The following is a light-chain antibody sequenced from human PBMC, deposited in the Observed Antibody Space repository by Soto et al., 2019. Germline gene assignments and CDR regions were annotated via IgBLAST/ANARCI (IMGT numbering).Light chain of an antibody. CDR3: QVRTNWSIA. Sequence: EIVLTQSPGTLPLSPGERAALSCRASQAIPSNYLAWYQQKPGQAPRLLIFGASIRATGIPARFSGTGSGTDFTLTINNLEPEDFAVYYCQVRTNWSIAFGRGTRLEIK. J-gene: IGKJ5*01. CDR1: QAIPSNY. V-gene: IGKV3D-11*01. CDR2: GAS.